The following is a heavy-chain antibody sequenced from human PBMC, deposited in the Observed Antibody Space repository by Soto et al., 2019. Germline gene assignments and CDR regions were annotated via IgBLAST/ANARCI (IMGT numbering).Heavy chain of an antibody. J-gene: IGHJ3*01. Sequence: EVHLVESGGGLIQPGGSLRLSCAASGFNVSTTYMTWVRQAPGKGLEWVSVIYRGGGTSSADSAKGRFTISRDNSKNTLYLQMSSLRVEDTAVYFCARGLTVTSRTTDAFDVWGPGTMVTVSS. CDR3: ARGLTVTSRTTDAFDV. D-gene: IGHD4-17*01. V-gene: IGHV3-53*01. CDR1: GFNVSTTY. CDR2: IYRGGGT.